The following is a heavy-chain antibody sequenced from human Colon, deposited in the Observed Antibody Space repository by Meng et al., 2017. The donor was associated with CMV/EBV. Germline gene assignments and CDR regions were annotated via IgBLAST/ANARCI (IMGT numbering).Heavy chain of an antibody. CDR3: ASSSGWWRIDY. D-gene: IGHD6-19*01. CDR2: LSQDGKT. CDR1: GLSVSNDYW. V-gene: IGHV4-4*02. Sequence: VQLQESGPRLVTPSGTLSLTCAVSGLSVSNDYWWTWVRQAPGKGLEWIGELSQDGKTNSNPSLKSRLSMSVDKSKNQFSLNLRSVTAADTASYFCASSSGWWRIDYWGHGTLVTVSS. J-gene: IGHJ4*01.